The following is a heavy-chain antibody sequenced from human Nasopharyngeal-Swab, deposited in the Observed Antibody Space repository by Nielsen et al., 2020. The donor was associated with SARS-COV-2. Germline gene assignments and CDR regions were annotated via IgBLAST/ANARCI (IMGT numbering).Heavy chain of an antibody. V-gene: IGHV1-69*13. Sequence: SVQVSCKASGGTFSSHAISWVRQAPGQGLEWMGGIIPIFGAPSYAQKFQGRVTITADESSNTASLELSGLRSEDTAVYYCAREDGYYFANWGLGTLVTVSS. CDR2: IIPIFGAP. CDR1: GGTFSSHA. CDR3: AREDGYYFAN. D-gene: IGHD2-2*03. J-gene: IGHJ4*02.